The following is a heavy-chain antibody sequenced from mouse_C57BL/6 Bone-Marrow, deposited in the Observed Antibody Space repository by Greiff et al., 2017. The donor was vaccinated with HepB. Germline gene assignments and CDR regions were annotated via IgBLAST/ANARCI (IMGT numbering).Heavy chain of an antibody. CDR2: INPGSGGT. CDR1: GYAFTNYL. D-gene: IGHD1-1*01. V-gene: IGHV1-54*01. Sequence: VQVVESGAELVRPGTSVKVSCKASGYAFTNYLIEWVKQRPGQGLEWIGVINPGSGGTNYNEKFKGKATLTADKSSSTAYMQLSSLTSEDSAVYFCARWDYGSSHWYFDVWGTGTTVTVSS. J-gene: IGHJ1*03. CDR3: ARWDYGSSHWYFDV.